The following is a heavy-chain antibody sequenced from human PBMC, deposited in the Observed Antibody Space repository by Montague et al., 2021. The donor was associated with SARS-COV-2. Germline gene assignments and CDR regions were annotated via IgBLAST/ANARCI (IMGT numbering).Heavy chain of an antibody. CDR3: VRAFSNSFKWFDP. Sequence: SLRLSCAASGFTFSAYWMHWVRQAPGQGLEWVARIRADGTTTNYADFVKGRFTISRDDVQDTVYLHMTTLTAEDTAVYYCVRAFSNSFKWFDPWGQGTLVTVSS. CDR1: GFTFSAYW. J-gene: IGHJ5*02. CDR2: IRADGTTT. D-gene: IGHD6-13*01. V-gene: IGHV3-74*01.